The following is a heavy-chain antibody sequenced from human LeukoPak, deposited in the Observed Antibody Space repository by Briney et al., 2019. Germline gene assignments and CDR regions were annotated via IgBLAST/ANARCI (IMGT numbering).Heavy chain of an antibody. CDR2: ISSSGSTI. D-gene: IGHD2-15*01. J-gene: IGHJ5*02. CDR1: GFTFSSYE. Sequence: GGSLRLSCAASGFTFSSYEMNWVRQAPGKGLEWVSYISSSGSTIYYADSVKGRFTISRDNVKNSLYLQMNSLRAEDTAVYYCARAVVVAAKGNWFDPWGQGTLVTVSS. CDR3: ARAVVVAAKGNWFDP. V-gene: IGHV3-48*03.